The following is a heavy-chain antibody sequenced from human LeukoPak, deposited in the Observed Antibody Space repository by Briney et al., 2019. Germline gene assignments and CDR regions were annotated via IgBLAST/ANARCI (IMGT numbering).Heavy chain of an antibody. V-gene: IGHV5-10-1*01. CDR2: IDPSDSYT. D-gene: IGHD4-17*01. Sequence: ESLKISCKGSGYSFTNYWISWVRQMPGKGLEWMGRIDPSDSYTKYSPSFEGHVTISVDKSISTAFLQWSSLKASDSAMYYCATGASKVTTDFANYWGQGSQVAVSS. CDR1: GYSFTNYW. CDR3: ATGASKVTTDFANY. J-gene: IGHJ4*02.